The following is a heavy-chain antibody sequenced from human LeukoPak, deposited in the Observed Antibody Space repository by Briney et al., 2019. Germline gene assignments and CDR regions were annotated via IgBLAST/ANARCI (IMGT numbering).Heavy chain of an antibody. CDR3: VAGDWGARDSFDL. V-gene: IGHV3-48*03. Sequence: GGSLRLSCAASGFMFSVSEMNWVRQAPGKGLEWISYINDKGNPKAYADSEKGRFLVSRDNAKNTLYLQMSSLRAEDTSVYYCVAGDWGARDSFDLWGRGTMVTVSS. D-gene: IGHD2-21*02. CDR2: INDKGNPK. CDR1: GFMFSVSE. J-gene: IGHJ3*01.